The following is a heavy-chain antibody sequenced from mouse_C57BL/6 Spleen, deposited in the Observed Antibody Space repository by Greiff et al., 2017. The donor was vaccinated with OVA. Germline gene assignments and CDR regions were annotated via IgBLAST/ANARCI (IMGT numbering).Heavy chain of an antibody. CDR1: GYTFTSYW. CDR2: IDPSDSYT. Sequence: QVQLQQPGAELVMPGASVKLSCKASGYTFTSYWMHWVKQRPGQGLEWIGEIDPSDSYTNYNQKFKGKSTLTVDKSSSTAYMQLSSLTSEDSAVYYCARSSPYYYGSREAMDYWGKGTSVTVSS. D-gene: IGHD1-1*01. J-gene: IGHJ4*01. CDR3: ARSSPYYYGSREAMDY. V-gene: IGHV1-69*01.